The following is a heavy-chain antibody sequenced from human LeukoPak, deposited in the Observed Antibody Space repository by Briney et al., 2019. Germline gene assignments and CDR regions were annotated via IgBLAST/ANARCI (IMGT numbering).Heavy chain of an antibody. CDR3: ARDGLTDKYTYYYDSSGYDY. Sequence: SETLSLTCAVYGGSFSGYYWSWIRQPPGKGLEWIGEINHSGSTNYNPSLKSRVTMSVDTSKNQFSLKVSSVSAADTAVYYCARDGLTDKYTYYYDSSGYDYWGQGTLVTVSS. CDR1: GGSFSGYY. CDR2: INHSGST. J-gene: IGHJ4*02. D-gene: IGHD3-22*01. V-gene: IGHV4-34*01.